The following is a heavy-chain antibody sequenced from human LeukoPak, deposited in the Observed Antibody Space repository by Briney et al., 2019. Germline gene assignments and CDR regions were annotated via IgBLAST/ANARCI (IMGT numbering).Heavy chain of an antibody. CDR3: ARGGRYYDSSGYYYYHY. CDR2: IIPIFGTA. Sequence: GASVKVSCKASGGTFSSYAISWVRQAPGQGLEWMGGIIPIFGTANYAQKFQGRVTITADESTSTAYMELSRLRSDDTAVYYCARGGRYYDSSGYYYYHYWGQGTLVTVSS. CDR1: GGTFSSYA. D-gene: IGHD3-22*01. V-gene: IGHV1-69*13. J-gene: IGHJ4*02.